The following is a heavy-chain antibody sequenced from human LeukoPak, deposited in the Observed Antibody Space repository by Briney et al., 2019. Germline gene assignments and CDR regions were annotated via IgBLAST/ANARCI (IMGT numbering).Heavy chain of an antibody. D-gene: IGHD3-3*01. Sequence: SETLSLTCTVSGGSISSYYWSWIRRPPGKGLEWIGYIYYSGSTNYNPSLKSRVTISVDTSKNQFSLKLSSVTAADTAVYYCARGYDFWSGYYPGAFDIWGQGTMVTVSS. CDR2: IYYSGST. CDR3: ARGYDFWSGYYPGAFDI. V-gene: IGHV4-59*01. J-gene: IGHJ3*02. CDR1: GGSISSYY.